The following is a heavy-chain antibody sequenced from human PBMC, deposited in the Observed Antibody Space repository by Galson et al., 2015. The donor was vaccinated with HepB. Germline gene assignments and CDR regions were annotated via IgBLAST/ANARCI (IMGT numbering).Heavy chain of an antibody. Sequence: SLRLSCAASGFTFSSYGMHWVRQAPGKGLEWVAVIWYDGSNKYYADSVKGRFTISRDNSKNTLYLQMNSLRAEDTAVYYCARDRLPLGYCSSTSCYPRYYYYYMDVWGKGTTVTVSS. CDR1: GFTFSSYG. V-gene: IGHV3-33*01. D-gene: IGHD2-2*01. CDR2: IWYDGSNK. J-gene: IGHJ6*03. CDR3: ARDRLPLGYCSSTSCYPRYYYYYMDV.